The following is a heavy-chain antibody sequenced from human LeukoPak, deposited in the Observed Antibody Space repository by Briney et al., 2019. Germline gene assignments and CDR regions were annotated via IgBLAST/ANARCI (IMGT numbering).Heavy chain of an antibody. J-gene: IGHJ4*02. CDR1: GFTFRRYW. CDR3: ARSAGSSGWYEGYYFVY. D-gene: IGHD6-13*01. Sequence: PGXSLRRSCAASGFTFRRYWMSWVRQAPGKGLEWVANIKQDGSEKYYVDSVKGRFTISRDNDKISLYLQMNSLRAEDTAIYYCARSAGSSGWYEGYYFVYWGQGTLVTVSA. V-gene: IGHV3-7*01. CDR2: IKQDGSEK.